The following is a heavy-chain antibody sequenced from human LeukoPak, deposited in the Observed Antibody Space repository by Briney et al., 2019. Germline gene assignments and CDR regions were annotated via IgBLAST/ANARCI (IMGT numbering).Heavy chain of an antibody. CDR3: AKDRGLASSGWYDFDY. V-gene: IGHV3-30*02. CDR1: GFTFSSYG. Sequence: GGSLRLSCAASGFTFSSYGMHWVRQAPGKGLEWVAFIRYEGSNKYYADSVKGRFTISRDNSKNTLYLQMNSLRAEDTAVYYCAKDRGLASSGWYDFDYWGQGTLVTVSS. D-gene: IGHD6-19*01. J-gene: IGHJ4*02. CDR2: IRYEGSNK.